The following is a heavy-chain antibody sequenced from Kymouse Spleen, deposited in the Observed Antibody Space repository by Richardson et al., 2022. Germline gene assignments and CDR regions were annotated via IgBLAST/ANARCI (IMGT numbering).Heavy chain of an antibody. V-gene: IGHV3-23*04. Sequence: EVQLVESGGGLVQPGGSLRLSCAASGFTFSSYAMSWVRQAPGKGLEWVSAISGSGGSTYYADSVKGRFTISRDNSKNTLYLQMNSLRAEDTAVYYCAKEKDLDSSSWYWWFDPWGQGTLVTVSS. CDR1: GFTFSSYA. CDR2: ISGSGGST. J-gene: IGHJ5*02. D-gene: IGHD6-13*01. CDR3: AKEKDLDSSSWYWWFDP.